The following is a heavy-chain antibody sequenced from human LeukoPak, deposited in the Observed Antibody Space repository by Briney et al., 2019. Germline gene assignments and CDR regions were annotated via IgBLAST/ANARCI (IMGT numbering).Heavy chain of an antibody. Sequence: PSETLSLTCTVSGGSISSSSYYWGWIRQPPGKGLEWIGSIYYSGSTNYNPSLKSRVTISVDTSKNQFSLKLSSVTAADTAVYYCARVNNLGGYYMDVWGKGTTVTVSS. D-gene: IGHD1-14*01. CDR1: GGSISSSSYY. CDR3: ARVNNLGGYYMDV. J-gene: IGHJ6*03. V-gene: IGHV4-39*07. CDR2: IYYSGST.